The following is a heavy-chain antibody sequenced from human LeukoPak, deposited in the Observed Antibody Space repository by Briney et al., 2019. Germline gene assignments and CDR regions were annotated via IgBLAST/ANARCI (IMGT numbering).Heavy chain of an antibody. J-gene: IGHJ6*02. V-gene: IGHV3-30*18. Sequence: SGGSLRLSCAASGFTFSSYGMHWVRQAPGKGLEWVAVISYDGSNKYYADSVKGRFTISRDNSKNTLYLQMNSLRAEDTAVYYCAKSNLPAYYNGMDVWGQGTTVTVSS. CDR2: ISYDGSNK. CDR3: AKSNLPAYYNGMDV. CDR1: GFTFSSYG.